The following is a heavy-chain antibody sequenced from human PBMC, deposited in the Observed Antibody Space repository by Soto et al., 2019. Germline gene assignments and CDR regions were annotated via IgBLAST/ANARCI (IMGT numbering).Heavy chain of an antibody. Sequence: PSETLSLTCAVYGGSFSGYYWSWIRQPPGKGLEWIGEINHSGSTNYNPSLKSRVTISVETSKNQFSLKLSSVTAADTAVYYCARVRGGGWPRFDYWGQGTLVTASS. V-gene: IGHV4-34*01. CDR3: ARVRGGGWPRFDY. D-gene: IGHD6-19*01. CDR1: GGSFSGYY. J-gene: IGHJ4*02. CDR2: INHSGST.